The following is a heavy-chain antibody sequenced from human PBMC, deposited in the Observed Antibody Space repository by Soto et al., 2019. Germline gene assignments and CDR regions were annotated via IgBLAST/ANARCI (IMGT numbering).Heavy chain of an antibody. J-gene: IGHJ4*01. CDR1: GFTFGSYW. CDR2: IKMAASEK. CDR3: ERDLRYGSGASVNHDLDY. D-gene: IGHD3-10*01. V-gene: IGHV3-7*01. Sequence: EVQLVESGGGLVQPGGSLRLSCAASGFTFGSYWMSCVRQAPGKGLEWLATIKMAASEKKYVDSVKGRFTMSRDNAKNSLYLQMDNLRAEYTAVYYRERDLRYGSGASVNHDLDYWGHGSLVTVSS.